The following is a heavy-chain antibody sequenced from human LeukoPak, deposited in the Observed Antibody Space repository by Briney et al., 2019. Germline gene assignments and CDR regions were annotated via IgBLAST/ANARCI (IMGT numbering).Heavy chain of an antibody. D-gene: IGHD4-17*01. CDR3: AKSINNYGDINYFDS. CDR1: GFTFSIYV. V-gene: IGHV3-23*01. Sequence: GGSLRLSCAASGFTFSIYVMSCVRPAPGRGVEWVSAISGSGGSTYYADSVQGRFTISRDNTKNTLYLQMNSLRAEDTAVYYCAKSINNYGDINYFDSWGQGTLVTVSS. CDR2: ISGSGGST. J-gene: IGHJ4*02.